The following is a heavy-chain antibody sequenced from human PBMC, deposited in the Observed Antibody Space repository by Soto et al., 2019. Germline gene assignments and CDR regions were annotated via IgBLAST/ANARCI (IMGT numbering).Heavy chain of an antibody. CDR2: IYYSGST. J-gene: IGHJ3*02. V-gene: IGHV4-39*01. Sequence: QLQLQESGPGLVKPSETLSLTCTVSGGSISSSSYYWGWIRQPPGKGLEWIGSIYYSGSTYYNPSLKSRVTISVDTSKNQFSLKLSSVTAADTAVYYCASGGLGWNAFDIWGQGTMVTVSS. D-gene: IGHD2-15*01. CDR3: ASGGLGWNAFDI. CDR1: GGSISSSSYY.